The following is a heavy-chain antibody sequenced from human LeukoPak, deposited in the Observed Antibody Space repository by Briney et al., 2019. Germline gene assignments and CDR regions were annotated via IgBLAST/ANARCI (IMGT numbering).Heavy chain of an antibody. J-gene: IGHJ6*02. CDR2: IYTSGST. V-gene: IGHV4-4*07. D-gene: IGHD6-19*01. Sequence: SETLSLTCTVSGGSISSYYWSWIRQPAGKGLEWIGRIYTSGSTNYNPSLKSRVTMSVDTSKNQFSLKLSSVTAVDTAVYYCARDKEGIAVAGTNYYYYGMDVWGQGTAVTVSS. CDR1: GGSISSYY. CDR3: ARDKEGIAVAGTNYYYYGMDV.